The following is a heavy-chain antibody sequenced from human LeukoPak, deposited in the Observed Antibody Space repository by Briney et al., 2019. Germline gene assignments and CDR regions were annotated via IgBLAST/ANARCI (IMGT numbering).Heavy chain of an antibody. D-gene: IGHD3-16*01. CDR1: RFTSTTYS. CDR3: TRDPTDSGLGDY. V-gene: IGHV3-21*01. Sequence: GGSLRVSSAASRFTSTTYSPRWVRQTPGEGLECVSFISSRRSYIYYADSVKGRFTISRDNSKHTLYLQMNSLRAEDAAVYYCTRDPTDSGLGDYWGRGTLVTVSS. J-gene: IGHJ4*02. CDR2: ISSRRSYI.